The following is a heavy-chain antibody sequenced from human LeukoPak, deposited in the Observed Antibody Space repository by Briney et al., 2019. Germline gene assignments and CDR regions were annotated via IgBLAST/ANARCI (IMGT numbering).Heavy chain of an antibody. CDR3: ARDIVAGSGSCLD. CDR2: ISSSSSYI. J-gene: IGHJ4*02. D-gene: IGHD3-10*01. CDR1: GFTFSSYS. Sequence: GGSLRLSCAASGFTFSSYSTNWVRQAPGKGLEWVSSISSSSSYIYYADSVKGRFTISRDNAKNSLYLQMNSLRAEDTAVYYCARDIVAGSGSCLDWGQGTLVTVSS. V-gene: IGHV3-21*01.